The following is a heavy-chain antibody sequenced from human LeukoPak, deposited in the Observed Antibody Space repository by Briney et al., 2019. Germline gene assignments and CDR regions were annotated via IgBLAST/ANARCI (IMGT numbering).Heavy chain of an antibody. CDR3: AKGKKITVAGLFDC. J-gene: IGHJ4*02. D-gene: IGHD6-19*01. V-gene: IGHV3-9*01. CDR2: ISWNSGSI. Sequence: GGSLRLSCAASGFTFDDYAMHWVRQVPGKGLEWVSGISWNSGSIGYADSVKGRFTISRDNAKNSLYLHMNSLSAEDTALYYCAKGKKITVAGLFDCWGQGTLVTVSS. CDR1: GFTFDDYA.